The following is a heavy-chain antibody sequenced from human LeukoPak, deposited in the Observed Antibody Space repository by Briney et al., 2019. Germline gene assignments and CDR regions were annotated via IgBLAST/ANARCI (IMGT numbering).Heavy chain of an antibody. J-gene: IGHJ4*02. CDR2: IYYIGTT. CDR1: GGSISTSSYN. V-gene: IGHV4-39*02. D-gene: IGHD6-6*01. Sequence: SETLSLTCSVSGGSISTSSYNWGWIRQPPGKGLEWSASIYYIGTTFSNPSLKSRVTISVDTSKNQFSLKLSSVTTADTAVYYCAREGYSSTSLDSWGQGTLVTVSS. CDR3: AREGYSSTSLDS.